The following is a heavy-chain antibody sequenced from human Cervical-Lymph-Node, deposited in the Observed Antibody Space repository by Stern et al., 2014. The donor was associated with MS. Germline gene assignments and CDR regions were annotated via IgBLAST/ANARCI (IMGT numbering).Heavy chain of an antibody. CDR2: LFPGGSDI. V-gene: IGHV5-51*01. CDR3: ARQRYFDY. Sequence: EDQLVESGPEVKRPGESLKISCQASGYTFPSYWIGWVRQMPGKGLEWIAILFPGGSDIRYSPSFQGQVTISADKSSSPAYLQWNNLKASDTAIYYCARQRYFDYWGQGTLVTVSS. CDR1: GYTFPSYW. J-gene: IGHJ4*02.